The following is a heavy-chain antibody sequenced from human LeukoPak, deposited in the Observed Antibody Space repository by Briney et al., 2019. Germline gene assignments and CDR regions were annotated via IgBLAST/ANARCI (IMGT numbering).Heavy chain of an antibody. D-gene: IGHD6-13*01. J-gene: IGHJ1*01. Sequence: PSETLSLTCAVYGGSFSDYYWSWIRQPPGKGLEWIGEINHSGSTNYNPSLKSRVTISVDTSKNQFSLKLSSVTAADTAVYYCARGGGSSWYDDVYFQHWGQGTLVTVSS. V-gene: IGHV4-34*01. CDR1: GGSFSDYY. CDR2: INHSGST. CDR3: ARGGGSSWYDDVYFQH.